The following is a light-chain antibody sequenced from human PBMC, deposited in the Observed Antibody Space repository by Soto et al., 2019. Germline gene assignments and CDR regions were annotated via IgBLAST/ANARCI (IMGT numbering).Light chain of an antibody. CDR1: QSLLSRSNNRNY. CDR2: WAS. Sequence: DIVMTQSPDSLAVSLGERATLDCKSSQSLLSRSNNRNYLAWYQQKPGQPPKLLIYWASTRESGVPDRFSGSGSATDFTLTISSLQAEDVAVYYYQQYYSTPCTFGQGTKLEI. V-gene: IGKV4-1*01. J-gene: IGKJ2*02. CDR3: QQYYSTPCT.